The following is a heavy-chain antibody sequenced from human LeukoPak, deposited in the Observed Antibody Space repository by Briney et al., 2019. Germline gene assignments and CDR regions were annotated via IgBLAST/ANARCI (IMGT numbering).Heavy chain of an antibody. Sequence: ASVKVSCKASGYTFPVYYIHWVRQAPGQGLEWMGWINPSNGGTNYAQNFQGGVTMTRDTSISTAYMELSRLRSDDTAVFYCATGRYYYDSSGYSLPFLDYWGQGTQVTVSS. D-gene: IGHD3-22*01. CDR1: GYTFPVYY. CDR2: INPSNGGT. J-gene: IGHJ4*02. CDR3: ATGRYYYDSSGYSLPFLDY. V-gene: IGHV1-2*02.